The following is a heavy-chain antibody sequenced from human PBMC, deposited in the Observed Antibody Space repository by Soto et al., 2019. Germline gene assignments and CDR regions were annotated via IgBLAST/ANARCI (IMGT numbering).Heavy chain of an antibody. Sequence: HPGGSLRLSCAASGFTFSSYAMNWVRQAPGKGLEWVSSIISGGGNTNSADSVKGRFTISRDNSKNTLYLQMNSLRAEDTAVYYCAKTVGPYYHYYYMDVWGKGTTVTVSS. CDR2: IISGGGNT. V-gene: IGHV3-23*01. CDR3: AKTVGPYYHYYYMDV. J-gene: IGHJ6*03. D-gene: IGHD3-10*01. CDR1: GFTFSSYA.